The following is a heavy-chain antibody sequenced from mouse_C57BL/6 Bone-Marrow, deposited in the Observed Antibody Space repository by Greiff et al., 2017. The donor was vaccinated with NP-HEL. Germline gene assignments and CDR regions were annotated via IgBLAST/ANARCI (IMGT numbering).Heavy chain of an antibody. Sequence: EVQVVESGAELVRPGASVKLSCTASGFNIKDDYMHWVKQRPEQGLEWIGWIDPENGDTEYASKFQGKATITADTSSNTAYLQLSSLTSEDTAVYYCTTYGYLYYFDYWGQGTTLTVSS. J-gene: IGHJ2*01. V-gene: IGHV14-4*01. D-gene: IGHD2-2*01. CDR3: TTYGYLYYFDY. CDR2: IDPENGDT. CDR1: GFNIKDDY.